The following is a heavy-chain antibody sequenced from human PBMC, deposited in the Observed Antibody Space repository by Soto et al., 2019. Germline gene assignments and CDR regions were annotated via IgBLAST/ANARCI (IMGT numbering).Heavy chain of an antibody. CDR2: IYSGGST. CDR3: ARSWGYLAY. CDR1: GFIVSSNY. V-gene: IGHV3-53*01. D-gene: IGHD3-16*01. J-gene: IGHJ4*02. Sequence: EVQVVESGGGLIQPGGSLRLSCAVSGFIVSSNYMGWVRQGPGKGLECVSVIYSGGSTDYADSVKGRFTISRDKSNNTQYLQMNSLRAEDTAMYYCARSWGYLAYWCQGALVTVSS.